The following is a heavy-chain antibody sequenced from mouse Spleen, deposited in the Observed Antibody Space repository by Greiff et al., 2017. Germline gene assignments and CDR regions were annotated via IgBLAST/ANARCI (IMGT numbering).Heavy chain of an antibody. CDR2: IDPATFTT. D-gene: IGHD1-1*01. J-gene: IGHJ2*01. V-gene: IGHV1-15*01. Sequence: QVQLQQSGAELVRPGASVTLSCKASGYTFTDYEIHWVKQTPVHGLEWIGAIDPATFTTAYNQNFKGKAILTADKSSTTAYMELRSLTSEDSAVYYCSRNYGSTYRYFDYWGQGTTLTVSS. CDR1: GYTFTDYE. CDR3: SRNYGSTYRYFDY.